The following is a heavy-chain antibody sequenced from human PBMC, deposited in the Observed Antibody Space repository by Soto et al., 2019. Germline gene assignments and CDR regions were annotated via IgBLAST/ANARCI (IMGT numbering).Heavy chain of an antibody. CDR1: GGSISSYY. V-gene: IGHV4-59*08. CDR3: ARHLYSGYDLRVFDY. J-gene: IGHJ4*02. D-gene: IGHD5-12*01. CDR2: IYYSGST. Sequence: SETLSLTCTVSGGSISSYYWSWIRQPPGKGLEWIGYIYYSGSTNYNTSLKSRATISVDTSKNQFSLKLSSVTAADTAVYYCARHLYSGYDLRVFDYWGQGTLVTVSS.